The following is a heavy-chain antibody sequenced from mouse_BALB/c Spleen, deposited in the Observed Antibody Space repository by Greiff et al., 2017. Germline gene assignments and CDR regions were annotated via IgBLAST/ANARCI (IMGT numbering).Heavy chain of an antibody. Sequence: VMLVESGPGLVAPSQSLSITCTVSGFSLTSYGVHWVRQPPGKGLEWLGVIWAGGSTNYNSALMSRLSISKDNSKSQVFLKMNSLQTDDTAMYYCASPYYGSSSFAYWGQGTLVTVSA. J-gene: IGHJ3*01. V-gene: IGHV2-9*02. CDR3: ASPYYGSSSFAY. D-gene: IGHD1-1*01. CDR1: GFSLTSYG. CDR2: IWAGGST.